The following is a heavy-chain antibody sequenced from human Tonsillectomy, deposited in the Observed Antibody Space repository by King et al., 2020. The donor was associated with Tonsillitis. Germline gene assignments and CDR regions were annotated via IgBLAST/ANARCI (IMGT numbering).Heavy chain of an antibody. Sequence: VQLVESGGGVVQPGGSLRLPCEPSGFTFSSYGMLGLRQAPGKGLEWVAFMRYDGSKKYYPDSVKGRFTISRDNSKNTVYLQMNSVRAEDTGIYYCASPRLEYSSGWDGGICGNWGRGTLVTVSS. D-gene: IGHD6-19*01. J-gene: IGHJ4*02. V-gene: IGHV3-30*02. CDR2: MRYDGSKK. CDR3: ASPRLEYSSGWDGGICGN. CDR1: GFTFSSYG.